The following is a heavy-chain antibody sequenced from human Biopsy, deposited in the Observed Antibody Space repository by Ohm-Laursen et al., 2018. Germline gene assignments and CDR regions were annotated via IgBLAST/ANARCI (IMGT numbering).Heavy chain of an antibody. CDR2: VYYTGST. CDR1: GDSISSYY. Sequence: GTLSLTCIVSGDSISSYYWSWIRQPPGKGLEWIGYVYYTGSTDYNPSLQSRVTISVDTSKNHFSLRLRSVTPADTAIYYCARDRGYYSDRTVPGYFDLWGRGTLVTVSS. J-gene: IGHJ2*01. CDR3: ARDRGYYSDRTVPGYFDL. D-gene: IGHD3-22*01. V-gene: IGHV4-59*01.